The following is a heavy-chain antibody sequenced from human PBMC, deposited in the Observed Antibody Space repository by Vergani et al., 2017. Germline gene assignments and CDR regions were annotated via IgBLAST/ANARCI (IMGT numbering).Heavy chain of an antibody. V-gene: IGHV3-23*04. D-gene: IGHD2-15*01. CDR2: ISGSGGST. CDR3: AKRYCSGGSCYP. J-gene: IGHJ5*02. Sequence: EVQLVESGGGLVKPGGSLRLSCAASGFTFSSYSMNWVRQAPGKGLEWVSAISGSGGSTYYADSVKGRFTISRDNSKNTLYLQMNSLRAEDTAVYYCAKRYCSGGSCYPWGQGTLVTVSS. CDR1: GFTFSSYS.